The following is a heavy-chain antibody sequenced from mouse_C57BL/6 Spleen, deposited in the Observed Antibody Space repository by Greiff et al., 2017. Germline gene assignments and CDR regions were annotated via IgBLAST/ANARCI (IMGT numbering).Heavy chain of an antibody. CDR3: ARPDDDYEFAWFAY. CDR1: GYTFTSYW. CDR2: IDPSDSYT. Sequence: VQLQQPGAELVKPGASVKLSCKASGYTFTSYWMQWVKQRPGQGLEWIGEIDPSDSYTNYNQKFKGKATLTVDTSSSTAYMQLSSLTSEDSAVYYCARPDDDYEFAWFAYWGQGTLVTVSA. V-gene: IGHV1-50*01. J-gene: IGHJ3*01. D-gene: IGHD2-13*01.